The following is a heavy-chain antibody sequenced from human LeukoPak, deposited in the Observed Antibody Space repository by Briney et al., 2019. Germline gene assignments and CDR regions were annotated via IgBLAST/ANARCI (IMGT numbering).Heavy chain of an antibody. Sequence: GGSLRLSCAASGFTFSDYYMSWIRQAPGKGLEWVSYISSSGSTIYYADSVKGRFTISRDNAKNSLYLQMNSLRAEDTAVYYCASGIAVAGTGANPTDGMDVWGQGTTVTVSS. CDR2: ISSSGSTI. D-gene: IGHD6-19*01. CDR3: ASGIAVAGTGANPTDGMDV. J-gene: IGHJ6*02. CDR1: GFTFSDYY. V-gene: IGHV3-11*01.